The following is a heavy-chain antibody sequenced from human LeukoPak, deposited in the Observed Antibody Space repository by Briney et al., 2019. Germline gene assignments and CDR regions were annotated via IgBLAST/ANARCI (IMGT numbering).Heavy chain of an antibody. CDR2: ISWNSGSI. CDR1: GFTFDDYA. J-gene: IGHJ4*02. V-gene: IGHV3-9*01. D-gene: IGHD3-9*01. Sequence: GRSLRLSCAASGFTFDDYAMHWVRQAPGKGLEWVSGISWNSGSIGYADSVKGRFTISRDNSNNTLYLQTDSLRVEDTAVYYCAKRDYDILANYYPYYDYWGQGTLVTISS. CDR3: AKRDYDILANYYPYYDY.